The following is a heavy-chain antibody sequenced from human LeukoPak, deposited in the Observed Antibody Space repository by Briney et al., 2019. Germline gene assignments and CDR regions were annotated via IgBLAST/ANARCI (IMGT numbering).Heavy chain of an antibody. V-gene: IGHV4-39*01. CDR3: AGGSPAEG. Sequence: SETLSLTCTVSGGSIRSSYYYWGWIRQPPGKGLEWIGSIYDSGSTYYNPSLKSRVTISVDTSRNQFSLQLNSVTPEDTAVYYCAGGSPAEGWGQGTLVTVSS. D-gene: IGHD1-26*01. J-gene: IGHJ4*02. CDR1: GGSIRSSYYY. CDR2: IYDSGST.